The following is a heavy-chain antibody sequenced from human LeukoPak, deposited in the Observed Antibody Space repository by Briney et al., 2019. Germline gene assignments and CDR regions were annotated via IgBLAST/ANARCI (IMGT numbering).Heavy chain of an antibody. CDR2: IYYSGST. Sequence: SETLSLTCTVSGGSISSSSYYWGWIRQPPGKGLEWIGSIYYSGSTYYNPSLKSRVTISVDTSKNQFSLKLSSVTAADTAVYFCARVRVIDWGSSYFDYWGQGNLVTVSS. J-gene: IGHJ4*02. D-gene: IGHD3-9*01. V-gene: IGHV4-39*07. CDR1: GGSISSSSYY. CDR3: ARVRVIDWGSSYFDY.